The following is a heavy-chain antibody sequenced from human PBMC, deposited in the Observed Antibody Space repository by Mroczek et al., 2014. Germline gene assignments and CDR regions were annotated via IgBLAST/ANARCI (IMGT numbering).Heavy chain of an antibody. CDR1: GFTFSSYA. CDR2: ISGSGGST. Sequence: VQLVQVWGRLGYSLGGSLRLSCAASGFTFSSYAMSWVRQAPGKGLEWVSAISGSGGSTYYADSVKGRFTISRDNSKNTLYLQMNSLRAENTAVYYCAKGATDSRPPEDYWGQGALVTVSS. J-gene: IGHJ4*02. V-gene: IGHV3-23*04. CDR3: AKGATDSRPPEDY. D-gene: IGHD5-12*01.